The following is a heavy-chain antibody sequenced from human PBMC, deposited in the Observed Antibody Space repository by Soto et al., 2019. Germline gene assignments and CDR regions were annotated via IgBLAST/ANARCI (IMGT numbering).Heavy chain of an antibody. CDR3: ARRRYVSGSYTDC. D-gene: IGHD3-10*01. CDR1: GFTFSSYA. Sequence: GESLKISCAASGFTFSSYAMSWVRQAPGKGLEWVSGISGSGGSTYYADSVKGRFTISRDNSKNTLYLQMNSLRAEDTAVYYCARRRYVSGSYTDCWGQGTLVTVSS. J-gene: IGHJ4*02. CDR2: ISGSGGST. V-gene: IGHV3-23*01.